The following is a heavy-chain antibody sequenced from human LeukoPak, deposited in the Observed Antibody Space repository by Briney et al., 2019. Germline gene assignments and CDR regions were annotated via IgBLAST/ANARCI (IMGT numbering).Heavy chain of an antibody. V-gene: IGHV3-74*01. Sequence: GGSLRLSCAASGFTFSSYWMHWVRQAPGKGLMWVSRINTDGSGTTYADSVKGRFTISRDNAKDTLYLHMNSLRAEDTAVYYCARGGDPWASNSRFDPWGKGTLVTISS. J-gene: IGHJ5*02. CDR2: INTDGSGT. CDR1: GFTFSSYW. D-gene: IGHD3-16*01. CDR3: ARGGDPWASNSRFDP.